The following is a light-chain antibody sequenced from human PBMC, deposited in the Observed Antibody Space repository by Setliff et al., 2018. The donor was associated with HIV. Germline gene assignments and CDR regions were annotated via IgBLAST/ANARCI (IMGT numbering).Light chain of an antibody. CDR3: GTWDSGLISAVGV. Sequence: QSVLTQPPSLSAAPGQKVTISCSGGSSNIGKNFVSWYQQFPGAAPKLVIYENNKRPSGIPDRFSGSKSGTSATLDITGLQTGDEADYYCGTWDSGLISAVGVFGSGTKVTVL. V-gene: IGLV1-51*01. CDR2: ENN. CDR1: SSNIGKNF. J-gene: IGLJ1*01.